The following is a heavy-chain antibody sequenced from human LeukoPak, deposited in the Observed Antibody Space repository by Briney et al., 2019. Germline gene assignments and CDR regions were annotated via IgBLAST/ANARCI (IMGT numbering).Heavy chain of an antibody. Sequence: PGGSLRLSCAASGFTFSSYSMNWVRQAPGKGLEWVSSISSSSSYIYYADSVKGRFTISRDNAKNSLYLQMNSLRAEDTAVYYCARDLWSDGPGDGDYEDYWGQGTLVTVSS. CDR3: ARDLWSDGPGDGDYEDY. D-gene: IGHD4-17*01. CDR1: GFTFSSYS. V-gene: IGHV3-21*01. J-gene: IGHJ4*02. CDR2: ISSSSSYI.